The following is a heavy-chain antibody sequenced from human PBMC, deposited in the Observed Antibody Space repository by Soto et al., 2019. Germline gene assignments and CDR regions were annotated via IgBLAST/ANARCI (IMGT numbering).Heavy chain of an antibody. CDR2: IYYSGNT. CDR3: ARGVSPNRSGWYGY. J-gene: IGHJ4*02. D-gene: IGHD6-19*01. CDR1: GGSISSGGYY. V-gene: IGHV4-31*03. Sequence: PSETLSLTCTVSGGSISSGGYYWNWIRQHPGKGLEWIGYIYYSGNTYYNPSLKSRVSISVDTSKNQFSLKLNSVTAADTAVYYCARGVSPNRSGWYGYWGRGTLVTVSS.